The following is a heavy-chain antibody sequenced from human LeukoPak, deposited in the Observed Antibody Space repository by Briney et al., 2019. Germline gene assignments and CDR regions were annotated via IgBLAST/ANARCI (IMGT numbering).Heavy chain of an antibody. CDR2: ITTGRGET. V-gene: IGHV1-3*03. CDR1: GYTFTYYA. Sequence: ASVKVSCKASGYTFTYYALHWVRQAPGQSLEWMGWITTGRGETRYSQEFQRRITFTRDTSASTVYMDLSDLRSEDTAVYYCAREYFDFWSGPPHWFDPWGQGTLVTVSS. D-gene: IGHD3-3*01. J-gene: IGHJ5*02. CDR3: AREYFDFWSGPPHWFDP.